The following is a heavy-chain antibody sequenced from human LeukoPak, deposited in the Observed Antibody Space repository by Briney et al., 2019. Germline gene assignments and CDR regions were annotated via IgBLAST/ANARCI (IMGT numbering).Heavy chain of an antibody. CDR2: IYYSGST. J-gene: IGHJ4*02. CDR1: GGSISSYY. CDR3: AGQWLVPYYFDY. D-gene: IGHD6-19*01. V-gene: IGHV4-39*01. Sequence: PSETLSLTCTVSGGSISSYYWSWIRQPPGKGLEWIGSIYYSGSTYYNPSLKSRVTISVDTSKNQFSLKLSSVTAADTAVYYCAGQWLVPYYFDYWGQGTLVTVSS.